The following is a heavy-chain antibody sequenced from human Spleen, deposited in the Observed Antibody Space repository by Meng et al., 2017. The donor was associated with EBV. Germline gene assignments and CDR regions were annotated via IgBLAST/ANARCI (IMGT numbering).Heavy chain of an antibody. J-gene: IGHJ4*02. D-gene: IGHD6-19*01. CDR1: GYNFRNYG. Sequence: QELLVAAGAEVRKAGASVKVSCKASGYNFRNYGISWVRHATGQGLEWMGWMNPNSGDTGFAQKFQGRVTMTRDTSISTAYMELSSLRSEDTAVYYCARGFSSGWSLDWGQGTLVTVSS. CDR3: ARGFSSGWSLD. CDR2: MNPNSGDT. V-gene: IGHV1-8*02.